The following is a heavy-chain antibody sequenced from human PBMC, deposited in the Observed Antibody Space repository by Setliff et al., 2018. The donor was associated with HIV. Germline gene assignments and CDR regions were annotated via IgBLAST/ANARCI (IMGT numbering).Heavy chain of an antibody. Sequence: SETLSLTCAVSGGSISNYCWNWIRQPPGKGLEWIGYIYNSASTSYNPALKSRVTISVDTSKNQFSLKLSSVTAADTAVYYCARGGLGVVGAIDYWSQGTLVTVSS. CDR2: IYNSAST. D-gene: IGHD2-15*01. CDR3: ARGGLGVVGAIDY. J-gene: IGHJ4*02. V-gene: IGHV4-4*09. CDR1: GGSISNYC.